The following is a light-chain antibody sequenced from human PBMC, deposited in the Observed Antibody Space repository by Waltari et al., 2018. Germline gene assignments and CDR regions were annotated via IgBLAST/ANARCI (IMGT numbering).Light chain of an antibody. CDR3: QQYGSSPPYT. CDR1: HSISSSY. Sequence: EIVLTQSPGTLSLSPGERATLSCRASHSISSSYLAWYQHKPGQAPRLLIYGASSRATGIPDRFSGSGSGTDFTLTISRLEPEDFAVYFCQQYGSSPPYTFGQGTKLEIK. CDR2: GAS. J-gene: IGKJ2*01. V-gene: IGKV3-20*01.